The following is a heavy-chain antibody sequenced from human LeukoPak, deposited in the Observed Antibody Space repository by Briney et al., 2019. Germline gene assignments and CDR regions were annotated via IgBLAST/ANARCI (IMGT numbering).Heavy chain of an antibody. CDR3: ARDLPSMIRGVPGYYFDY. J-gene: IGHJ4*02. V-gene: IGHV3-23*01. CDR2: ISGSGGST. Sequence: GGSLRLSCAASGFTFSSYAMSWVRQAPGKGLEWVSAISGSGGSTYYADSVKGRLTISRDNSKNTLDLQMDSLRAEDTAVYYCARDLPSMIRGVPGYYFDYWGQGTLVTVSS. D-gene: IGHD3-10*01. CDR1: GFTFSSYA.